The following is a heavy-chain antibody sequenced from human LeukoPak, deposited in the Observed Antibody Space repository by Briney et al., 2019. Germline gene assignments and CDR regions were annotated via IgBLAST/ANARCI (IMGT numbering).Heavy chain of an antibody. D-gene: IGHD3-22*01. V-gene: IGHV4-38-2*02. CDR1: GCSISSGYY. J-gene: IGHJ3*02. CDR2: IYHSGST. CDR3: AREEGYYDSSGYHI. Sequence: SETLSLTCTVSGCSISSGYYWGWIRQPPGKGLEWIGSIYHSGSTYYNPSLKSRVTISVDTSKNQFSLKLSSVTAADTAVYYCAREEGYYDSSGYHIWGQGTMVTVSS.